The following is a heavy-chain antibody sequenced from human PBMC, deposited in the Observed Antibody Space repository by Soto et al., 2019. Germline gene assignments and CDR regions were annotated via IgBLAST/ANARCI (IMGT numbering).Heavy chain of an antibody. CDR1: GFTFSSYA. V-gene: IGHV3-30-3*01. Sequence: PGGSLRLSCAASGFTFSSYAMHWVRQAPGKGLEWVAVISYDGSNKYYADSVKGRFTISRDNSKNTLYLQMNSLRAEDTAVYYCAREKDDFWSGYFWFDPWGQGTLVTVS. J-gene: IGHJ5*02. CDR2: ISYDGSNK. D-gene: IGHD3-3*01. CDR3: AREKDDFWSGYFWFDP.